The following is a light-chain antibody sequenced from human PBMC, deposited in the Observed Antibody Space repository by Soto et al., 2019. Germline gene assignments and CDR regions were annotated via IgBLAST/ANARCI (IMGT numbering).Light chain of an antibody. CDR1: SSDIGAYIY. J-gene: IGLJ1*01. CDR2: EVS. Sequence: QSALTQPPSASGSPGQSVTISCTGTSSDIGAYIYVSWYQQHPGKAPKLMISEVSRRPSGVPERFSGSKSGKTASLTVSGLQADDEAHYYCSSYAGSNNFVFGTGAKVTLL. V-gene: IGLV2-8*01. CDR3: SSYAGSNNFV.